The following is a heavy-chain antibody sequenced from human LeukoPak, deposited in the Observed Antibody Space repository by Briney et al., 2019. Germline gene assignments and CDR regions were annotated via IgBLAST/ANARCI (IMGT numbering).Heavy chain of an antibody. J-gene: IGHJ3*02. CDR1: GSSISNYY. D-gene: IGHD2-2*01. Sequence: SETLSLSCAASGSSISNYYRSWIRQPPGKGLEWIAYIYNSGSTNYNPSLKSRFTISVDTSKNQFSLKLSTVTAADTAVYYCARRRFYCSSTSWRAGNVAFDIWGQGTMVTVSS. V-gene: IGHV4-59*08. CDR2: IYNSGST. CDR3: ARRRFYCSSTSWRAGNVAFDI.